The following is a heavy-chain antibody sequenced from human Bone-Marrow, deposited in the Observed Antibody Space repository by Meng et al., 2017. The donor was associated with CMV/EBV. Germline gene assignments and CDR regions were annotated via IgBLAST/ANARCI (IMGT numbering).Heavy chain of an antibody. CDR1: GFTFSSYD. CDR3: AREWELLSNDF. V-gene: IGHV3-13*01. D-gene: IGHD1-26*01. Sequence: GGSLRLSCAASGFTFSSYDMHWVRQATGKGLEWVSAIGTAGDTYYPGSVKGRFTISRENAKNSLYLQMNSLRAGDTAVYYCAREWELLSNDFWGQGTLVTVSS. CDR2: IGTAGDT. J-gene: IGHJ4*02.